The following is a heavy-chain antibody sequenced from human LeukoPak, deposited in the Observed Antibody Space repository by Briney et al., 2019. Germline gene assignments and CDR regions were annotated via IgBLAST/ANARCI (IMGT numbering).Heavy chain of an antibody. CDR3: ASRSSGYSLLFDY. CDR1: GDSISRYY. V-gene: IGHV4-59*01. J-gene: IGHJ4*02. Sequence: SETLSLTCSVSGDSISRYYWGWIRQPPGKGLEYIGYIYYSWCTIYNPPLKSRVTISLDTSKNQFYLKLNAVTAADTAVYYCASRSSGYSLLFDYWGQGTLVTVSS. CDR2: IYYSWCT. D-gene: IGHD3-22*01.